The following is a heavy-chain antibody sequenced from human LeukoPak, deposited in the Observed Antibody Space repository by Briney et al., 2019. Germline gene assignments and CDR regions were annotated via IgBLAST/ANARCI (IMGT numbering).Heavy chain of an antibody. V-gene: IGHV4-39*01. J-gene: IGHJ4*02. CDR3: ARQVNYSSGWHIDY. CDR2: IYYSGST. CDR1: GGSISSSSYY. Sequence: SETLSLTCTVSGGSISSSSYYWGWIRQPPGKGLEWIGSIYYSGSTYYNPSLKSRVTISVDTSKNQFSLKLTSVTATDTAIYYCARQVNYSSGWHIDYWGQGTLVTVSS. D-gene: IGHD6-19*01.